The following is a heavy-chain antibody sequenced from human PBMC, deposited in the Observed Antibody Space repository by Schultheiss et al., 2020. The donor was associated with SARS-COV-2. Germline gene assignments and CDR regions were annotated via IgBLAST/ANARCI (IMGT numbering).Heavy chain of an antibody. D-gene: IGHD1-26*01. Sequence: GESLKISCAASGFTFSTYAMNWVRQAPGKGLEWVSTISGSGSTTYYADSVKGRFTISRDNSKNTLYLQMNSLRAEDTAVYYCARPAGSYSPGAFDIWGQGTMVTVSS. CDR1: GFTFSTYA. CDR2: ISGSGSTT. V-gene: IGHV3-23*01. J-gene: IGHJ3*02. CDR3: ARPAGSYSPGAFDI.